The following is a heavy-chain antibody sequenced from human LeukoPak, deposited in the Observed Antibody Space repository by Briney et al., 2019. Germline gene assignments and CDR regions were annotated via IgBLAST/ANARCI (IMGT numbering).Heavy chain of an antibody. D-gene: IGHD1-26*01. V-gene: IGHV3-23*01. Sequence: GGSLGLSCEASGFTFGSYAMYWVRQAPGKGLEWVAGIFGSGGSPHYADSVKGRFTISRDNAKNSLSLQMNSLRAEDTAVYYCGRDFGLSGTKRSFDLWGQGTMVTVSS. CDR3: GRDFGLSGTKRSFDL. CDR1: GFTFGSYA. J-gene: IGHJ3*01. CDR2: IFGSGGSP.